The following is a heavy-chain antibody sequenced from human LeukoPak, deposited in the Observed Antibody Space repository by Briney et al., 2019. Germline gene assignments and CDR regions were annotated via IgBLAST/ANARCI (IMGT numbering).Heavy chain of an antibody. D-gene: IGHD1-26*01. V-gene: IGHV3-74*01. CDR1: GLTFSSYW. Sequence: GGSLRLSCAASGLTFSSYWMHWVRRAPGKGLVWVARINPDASITGYADSVKGRLTISRDNAKNSLYLQVNNLRAEDTAVYYCASSMGGLPGNWGQGTLVTVSS. J-gene: IGHJ4*02. CDR2: INPDASIT. CDR3: ASSMGGLPGN.